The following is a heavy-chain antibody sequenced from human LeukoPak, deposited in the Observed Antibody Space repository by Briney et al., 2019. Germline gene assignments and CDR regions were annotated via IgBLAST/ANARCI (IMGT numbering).Heavy chain of an antibody. Sequence: SETLSLTCTVSGGSISSYYWSWIRQPPGKGLEWIGYIYYSGSTNYNPSLKSRVTISVDTSKNQFSLKLSSVTAADTAVYYCAREGMVKYGMDVWGQGTTVTVSS. D-gene: IGHD5-18*01. CDR2: IYYSGST. CDR3: AREGMVKYGMDV. J-gene: IGHJ6*02. CDR1: GGSISSYY. V-gene: IGHV4-59*01.